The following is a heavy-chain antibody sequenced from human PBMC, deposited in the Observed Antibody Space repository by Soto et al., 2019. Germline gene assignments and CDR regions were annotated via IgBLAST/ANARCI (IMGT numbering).Heavy chain of an antibody. CDR1: GFTFSSYS. CDR3: ARDLDYDFWSGYEYGMEV. Sequence: PGWSLRLSCAASGFTFSSYSMNLVRQAPGKGLEWVSSISSSSSYIYYADSVKGRFTISRDNAKNSLYLQMKSLRAEDTAVYYCARDLDYDFWSGYEYGMEVWGQGTKVTVSS. V-gene: IGHV3-21*01. J-gene: IGHJ6*02. CDR2: ISSSSSYI. D-gene: IGHD3-3*01.